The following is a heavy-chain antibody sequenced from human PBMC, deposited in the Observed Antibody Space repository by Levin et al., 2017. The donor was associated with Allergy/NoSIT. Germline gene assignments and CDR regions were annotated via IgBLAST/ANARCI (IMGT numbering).Heavy chain of an antibody. CDR1: GFTFSSYG. D-gene: IGHD4-17*01. CDR2: ISYDGSNK. CDR3: AKVTRRTTVTTLWGFDI. J-gene: IGHJ3*02. Sequence: PSETLSLTCAASGFTFSSYGMHWVRQAPGKGLEWVAVISYDGSNKYYADSVKGRFTISRDNSKNTLYLQMNSLRAEDTAVYYCAKVTRRTTVTTLWGFDIWGQGTMVTVSS. V-gene: IGHV3-30*18.